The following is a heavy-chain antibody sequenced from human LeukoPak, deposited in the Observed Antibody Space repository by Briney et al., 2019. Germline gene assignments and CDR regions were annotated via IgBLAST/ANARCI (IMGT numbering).Heavy chain of an antibody. D-gene: IGHD3-3*01. Sequence: GGSLILSCAASGFTFSSYGMHWVRQAPGKGLEWVAVIWYDGSNKYYADSVKGRFTISRDNSKNTLYLQMNSLRAEDTAVYYCARANSLGNYDHGPRYYYYGMDVWGQGTTVTVSS. CDR2: IWYDGSNK. V-gene: IGHV3-33*01. CDR1: GFTFSSYG. J-gene: IGHJ6*02. CDR3: ARANSLGNYDHGPRYYYYGMDV.